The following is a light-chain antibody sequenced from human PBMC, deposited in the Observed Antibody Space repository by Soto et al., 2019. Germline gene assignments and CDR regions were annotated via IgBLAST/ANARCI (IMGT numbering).Light chain of an antibody. CDR1: QTISIY. Sequence: DIQMTQSPSSLSASVGDRVTITCRASQTISIYLNWYQQKPGKVPKFLIYSASSLQTGVPSRFSGSGSGTDFTLTIRSLQPEDFATYYCQQSYSTPQTFGQGTKVEIK. CDR2: SAS. J-gene: IGKJ1*01. CDR3: QQSYSTPQT. V-gene: IGKV1-39*01.